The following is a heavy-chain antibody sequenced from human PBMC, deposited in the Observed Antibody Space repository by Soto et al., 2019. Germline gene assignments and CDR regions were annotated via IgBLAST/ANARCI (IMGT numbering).Heavy chain of an antibody. CDR1: GFSFSSYS. CDR2: IGGSESHT. Sequence: EEQLLESGGALVQPGGSLRLSCAASGFSFSSYSMSWVRQAPGKGLEWVSVIGGSESHTYYADSVKGRFTISRDNSKNTLYLQMNNVRVEVTAVYYCAKDLGGTYDPFDCWGQGTLVTVSS. D-gene: IGHD3-16*01. V-gene: IGHV3-23*01. J-gene: IGHJ4*02. CDR3: AKDLGGTYDPFDC.